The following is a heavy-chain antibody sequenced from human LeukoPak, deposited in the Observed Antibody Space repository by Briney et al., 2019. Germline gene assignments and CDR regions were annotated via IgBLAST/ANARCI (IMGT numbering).Heavy chain of an antibody. CDR3: ARGVDTARDDAFDI. J-gene: IGHJ3*02. CDR1: GYTFTSYD. Sequence: ASVNVSFKASGYTFTSYDINWVRQATGQGLEWMGWVNPNSGNTGYAQKFQGRVTMTRNTSISTAYMELSSLRSEDTAVYYCARGVDTARDDAFDIWGQGTMVTVSS. CDR2: VNPNSGNT. D-gene: IGHD5-18*01. V-gene: IGHV1-8*01.